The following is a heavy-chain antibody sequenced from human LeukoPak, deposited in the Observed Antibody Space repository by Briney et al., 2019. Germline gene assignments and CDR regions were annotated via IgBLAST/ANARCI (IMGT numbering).Heavy chain of an antibody. CDR2: ISAYNVNT. J-gene: IGHJ3*01. D-gene: IGHD1-26*01. V-gene: IGHV1-18*01. CDR1: GYTFNSFG. CDR3: ARDAKWELLPHAFDV. Sequence: ASVTVSYKASGYTFNSFGISWVRQAPGQGLEWMGWISAYNVNTYYLQKFQGRVTLTTDTSTNTAYMELRNLSSDDTAIYYCARDAKWELLPHAFDVWGQGTLVTVSP.